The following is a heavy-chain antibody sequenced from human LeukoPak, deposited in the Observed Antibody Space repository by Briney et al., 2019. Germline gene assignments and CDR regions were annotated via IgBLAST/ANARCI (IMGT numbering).Heavy chain of an antibody. J-gene: IGHJ4*02. CDR2: VNPNSGNT. D-gene: IGHD3-10*01. Sequence: ASVKVSCKASGYTFTSYDINWVRQATGQGLEWMGWVNPNSGNTGYAQKFQARVTMTRNTSRSTAYMERSSLRSEDTAVYFCARRGSGSYTDYWGPGTLVTVS. CDR3: ARRGSGSYTDY. CDR1: GYTFTSYD. V-gene: IGHV1-8*01.